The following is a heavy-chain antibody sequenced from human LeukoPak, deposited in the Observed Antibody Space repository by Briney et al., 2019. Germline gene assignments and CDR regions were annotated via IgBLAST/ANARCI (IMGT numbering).Heavy chain of an antibody. D-gene: IGHD1-14*01. CDR2: IDQDGSEK. Sequence: GGSLRLSCAASGFTFSSYWMTWVRQAPGKGLEWVANIDQDGSEKNYVDSVKGRFTISRDNGKNSLYLQMNSLRAGDTAVYYCARDIPRGARYLDLWGQGALVTVSS. CDR3: ARDIPRGARYLDL. CDR1: GFTFSSYW. J-gene: IGHJ5*02. V-gene: IGHV3-7*01.